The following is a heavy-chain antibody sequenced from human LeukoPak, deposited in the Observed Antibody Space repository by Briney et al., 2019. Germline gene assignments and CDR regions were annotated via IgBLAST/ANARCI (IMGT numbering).Heavy chain of an antibody. D-gene: IGHD6-19*01. Sequence: PGGSLRLSCAASGFTFRSYAMHWVRQAPGKGLEWVAVISYDGSNKYYSDSVKGRFTISRDNSKNTLYLQMNSLRAEDTAVYYCARDFGQWLVLGPHYYYYGMDVWGQGTTVTVSS. CDR3: ARDFGQWLVLGPHYYYYGMDV. J-gene: IGHJ6*02. V-gene: IGHV3-30-3*01. CDR1: GFTFRSYA. CDR2: ISYDGSNK.